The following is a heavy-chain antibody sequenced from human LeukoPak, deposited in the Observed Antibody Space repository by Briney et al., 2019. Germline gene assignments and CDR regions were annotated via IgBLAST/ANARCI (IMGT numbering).Heavy chain of an antibody. J-gene: IGHJ4*02. CDR2: IYTSGST. V-gene: IGHV4-59*10. Sequence: SETLSLTCAVYGGSFSGYYWSWIRQPAGKGLEWIGRIYTSGSTNYNPSLKSRVTISVDTSKNQFSLKLSSVTAADTAVYYCARVLMVRGVPDYWGQGTLVTVSS. CDR3: ARVLMVRGVPDY. CDR1: GGSFSGYY. D-gene: IGHD3-10*01.